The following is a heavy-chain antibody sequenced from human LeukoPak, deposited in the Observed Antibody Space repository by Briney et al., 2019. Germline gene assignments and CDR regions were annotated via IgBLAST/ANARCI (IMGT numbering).Heavy chain of an antibody. V-gene: IGHV3-23*01. CDR1: GFTFSSYA. CDR2: ISGSGGST. J-gene: IGHJ4*02. Sequence: GGSLRLSCAASGFTFSSYAMSWVRQAPGKGLEWVPAISGSGGSTYYADSVKGRFTISRDNSKNTLYLQMNSLRAEDTAVYYCAKVRYDSSGFFDYWGQGTLVTVSS. CDR3: AKVRYDSSGFFDY. D-gene: IGHD3-22*01.